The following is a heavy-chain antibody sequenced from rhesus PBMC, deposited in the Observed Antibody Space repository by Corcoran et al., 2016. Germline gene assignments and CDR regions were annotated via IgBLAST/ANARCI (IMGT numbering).Heavy chain of an antibody. J-gene: IGHJ3*01. CDR2: INRGGAST. CDR1: GFTFSSYG. V-gene: IGHV3S5*01. D-gene: IGHD2-21*01. Sequence: EVQLVETGGGLVQPGGSLKLSCAASGFTFSSYGMSWVRQAPGKGLELVSDINRGGASTYYADSVKGRFTISRDNSKNTRSLQMNSLRAEDTAVYYCAKGEVYCTGSGCYVDAFDFWGQGLRVTVSS. CDR3: AKGEVYCTGSGCYVDAFDF.